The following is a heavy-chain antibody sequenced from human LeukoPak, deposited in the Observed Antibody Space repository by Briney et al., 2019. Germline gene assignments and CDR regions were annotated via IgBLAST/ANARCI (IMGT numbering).Heavy chain of an antibody. CDR2: IYYSGST. Sequence: PSETLSLTCTVSGGSISSSSYYWGWIRQPPGKGLEWIGSIYYSGSTYYNPSLKSRVTISVDTSKNQFSLKLSSVTAADTAVYYCARGGAARLDSLVYYYYMDVWGKGTTVTVSS. V-gene: IGHV4-39*07. CDR3: ARGGAARLDSLVYYYYMDV. CDR1: GGSISSSSYY. D-gene: IGHD6-6*01. J-gene: IGHJ6*03.